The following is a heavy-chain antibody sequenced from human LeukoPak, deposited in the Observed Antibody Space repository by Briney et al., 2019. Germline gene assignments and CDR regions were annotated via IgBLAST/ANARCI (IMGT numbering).Heavy chain of an antibody. J-gene: IGHJ3*01. Sequence: SSETLSLTCTVSRGSIRRYSRSCIRQPPEKRLECSWSFYYSGSTTYNPSLKRRVTPSQCTPKKHSSPKLSSVTAAATAVYYCARQPHMVRATDAFDVWGLGTMIAVSS. V-gene: IGHV4-59*08. CDR2: FYYSGST. CDR1: RGSIRRYS. D-gene: IGHD3-10*01. CDR3: ARQPHMVRATDAFDV.